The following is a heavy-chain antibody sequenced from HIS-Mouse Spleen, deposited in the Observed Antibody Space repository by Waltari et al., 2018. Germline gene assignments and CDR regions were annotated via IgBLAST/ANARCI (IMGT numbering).Heavy chain of an antibody. J-gene: IGHJ3*02. D-gene: IGHD6-6*01. Sequence: QVQLQESGPGLVKPSETLSLTCTVSGCSISSYYWSWIRQPPGKGLEWIGYIYYSGGTNYNPSLKSRVTISVDTSKNQFSLKLSSVTAADTAVYYCARVKYSNAFDIWGQGTMVTVSS. CDR3: ARVKYSNAFDI. V-gene: IGHV4-59*01. CDR1: GCSISSYY. CDR2: IYYSGGT.